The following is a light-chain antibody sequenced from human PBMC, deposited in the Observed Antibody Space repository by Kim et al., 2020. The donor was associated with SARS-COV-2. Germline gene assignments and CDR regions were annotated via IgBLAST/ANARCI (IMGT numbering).Light chain of an antibody. CDR3: NSRETTGNHLV. CDR2: GQN. Sequence: SSELTQDPGVSVALGQTVRITCQGDSLRNFSASWYQQRSGQAPVLVLYGQNSRPSGIPDRFSGSTSGNSISLTITGAQAEDEADYYCNSRETTGNHLVFG. CDR1: SLRNFS. J-gene: IGLJ3*02. V-gene: IGLV3-19*01.